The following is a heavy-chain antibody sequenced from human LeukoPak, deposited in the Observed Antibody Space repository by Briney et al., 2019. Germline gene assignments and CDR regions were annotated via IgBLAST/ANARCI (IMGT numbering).Heavy chain of an antibody. CDR1: GGLISISTYY. J-gene: IGHJ3*02. CDR2: IYYSGTT. V-gene: IGHV4-39*07. CDR3: ARAVIAGVHAFDI. Sequence: SETLSLTCTVSGGLISISTYYWGWIRQPPGKGLEWIGSIYYSGTTHYNPSLKSRVTIAVDTSKNQFSLKLSSVTAADTAVYYCARAVIAGVHAFDIWGQGTMVTVSS. D-gene: IGHD2/OR15-2a*01.